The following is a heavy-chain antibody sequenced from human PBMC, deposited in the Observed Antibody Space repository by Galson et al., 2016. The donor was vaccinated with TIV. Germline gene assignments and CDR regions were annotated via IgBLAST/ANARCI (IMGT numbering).Heavy chain of an antibody. CDR3: ARDDGYGGSDPDAFYL. CDR2: MKEEGTEQ. Sequence: SLRLSCAASGFSFIDYSMSWVRQAPGTGLEWVASMKEEGTEQYNVNAVKGRFTISRDNAKNSLYLQMNSLRDEDTAVYYCARDDGYGGSDPDAFYLWGQGTMVTVSS. D-gene: IGHD4-23*01. J-gene: IGHJ3*01. CDR1: GFSFIDYS. V-gene: IGHV3-7*01.